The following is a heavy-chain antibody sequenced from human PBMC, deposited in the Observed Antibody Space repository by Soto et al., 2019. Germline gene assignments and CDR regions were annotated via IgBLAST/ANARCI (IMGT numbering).Heavy chain of an antibody. CDR2: MNPNSGNT. CDR3: ARGYCSSTSCYESGYYYYYMDV. CDR1: GYTFTSYD. Sequence: ALVKVSCKASGYTFTSYDINWVRQATGQGLEWMGWMNPNSGNTGYAQKFQGRVAMTRNTSISTAYMELSSLRSEDTAVYYCARGYCSSTSCYESGYYYYYMDVWGKGTTVTVSS. J-gene: IGHJ6*03. V-gene: IGHV1-8*01. D-gene: IGHD2-2*01.